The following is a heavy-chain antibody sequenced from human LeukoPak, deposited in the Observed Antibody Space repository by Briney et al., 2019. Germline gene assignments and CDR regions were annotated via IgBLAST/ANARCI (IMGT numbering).Heavy chain of an antibody. Sequence: GGSLRLSCAASGFTSSSYAMSWVRQAPGKGLEWVSGISGSGDNTYYADSVKGRFTISRDNSKNTLYVQVNSLGTEDTAAYYCAKGSYYDSSGSFYFDYWGQGTLVAVSS. CDR1: GFTSSSYA. CDR2: ISGSGDNT. CDR3: AKGSYYDSSGSFYFDY. J-gene: IGHJ4*02. D-gene: IGHD3-22*01. V-gene: IGHV3-23*01.